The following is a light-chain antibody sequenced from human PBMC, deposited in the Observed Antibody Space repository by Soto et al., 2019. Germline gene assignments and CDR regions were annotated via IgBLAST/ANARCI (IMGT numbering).Light chain of an antibody. CDR1: QSVGRE. Sequence: EIEMTQSPATLSVSPGERATLSCRSSQSVGRELAWYQQKPCQAPRLLIYDESNRAMGVPARFSGSGSGTEFTLTISSLQSEAVAVYHCQQHAIWPPWTFGQGTKVEI. J-gene: IGKJ1*01. CDR3: QQHAIWPPWT. V-gene: IGKV3-15*01. CDR2: DES.